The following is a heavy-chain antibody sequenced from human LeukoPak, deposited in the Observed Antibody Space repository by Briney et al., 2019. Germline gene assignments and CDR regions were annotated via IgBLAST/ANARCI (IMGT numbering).Heavy chain of an antibody. V-gene: IGHV4-39*01. D-gene: IGHD6-19*01. CDR3: ASFPAIAVAGLIDY. CDR2: IYYSGST. J-gene: IGHJ4*02. CDR1: GGSISSSSYY. Sequence: SETLSLTCPVSGGSISSSSYYWGWIRQPPGKGLEWIGSIYYSGSTYYNPSLKSRVTISADTSKNQFSLKLSSVTAADTAVYYCASFPAIAVAGLIDYWGQGTLVTVSS.